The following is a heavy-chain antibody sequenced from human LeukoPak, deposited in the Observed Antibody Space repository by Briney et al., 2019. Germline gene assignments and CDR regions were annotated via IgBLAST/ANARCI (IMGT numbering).Heavy chain of an antibody. Sequence: SVKVSCKASGGTFSSYAISWVRQAPGQGLEWMGGIIPIFGTANYAQKFQGRVTITADESTSTAYMELSSLRSEDTAVYYCARRPRNVLRFLEVGGFDPWGQGTLVTVSS. CDR3: ARRPRNVLRFLEVGGFDP. J-gene: IGHJ5*02. D-gene: IGHD3-3*01. CDR1: GGTFSSYA. V-gene: IGHV1-69*13. CDR2: IIPIFGTA.